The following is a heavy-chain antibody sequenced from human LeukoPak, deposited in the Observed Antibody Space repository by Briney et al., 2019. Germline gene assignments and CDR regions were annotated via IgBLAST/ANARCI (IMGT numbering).Heavy chain of an antibody. D-gene: IGHD5-12*01. CDR1: GYSISSGYY. CDR2: INHSGST. J-gene: IGHJ4*02. CDR3: ARISGYDYYFDY. Sequence: PSETLSLTCTVSGYSISSGYYWSWIRQPPGKGLEWIGEINHSGSTNYNPSLKSRVTISVDTSKNQFSLKLSSVTAADTAVYYCARISGYDYYFDYWGQGTLVTVSS. V-gene: IGHV4-38-2*02.